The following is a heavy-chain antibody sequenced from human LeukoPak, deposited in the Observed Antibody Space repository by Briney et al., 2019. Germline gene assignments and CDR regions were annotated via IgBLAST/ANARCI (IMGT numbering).Heavy chain of an antibody. V-gene: IGHV7-4-1*02. CDR1: GYTFTSYA. Sequence: GASVKVSCKASGYTFTSYAMNWVRQAPGQGLERMGWINTNTGNPTYAQGFTGRFVFSLDTSVSTAYLQISSLKAEDTAVYYCARDTLYYDILTGDYYYYYGMDVWGQGTTVTVSS. D-gene: IGHD3-9*01. CDR2: INTNTGNP. CDR3: ARDTLYYDILTGDYYYYYGMDV. J-gene: IGHJ6*02.